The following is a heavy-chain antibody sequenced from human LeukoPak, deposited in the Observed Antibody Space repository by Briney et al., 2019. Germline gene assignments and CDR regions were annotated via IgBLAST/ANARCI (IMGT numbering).Heavy chain of an antibody. J-gene: IGHJ4*02. V-gene: IGHV4-4*07. CDR3: ARLSTVTTSFDY. CDR2: IYTSGTT. D-gene: IGHD4-17*01. Sequence: GSLRLSCAASGFTFSDYYWSWIRQPAGKGLEWIGRIYTSGTTHYNPSLKSRVTMSVDTSKNQFSLKLSSVTAADTAVYYCARLSTVTTSFDYWGQGTLATVSS. CDR1: GFTFSDYY.